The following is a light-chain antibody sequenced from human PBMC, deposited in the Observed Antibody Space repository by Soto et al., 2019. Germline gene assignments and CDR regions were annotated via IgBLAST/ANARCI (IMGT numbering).Light chain of an antibody. J-gene: IGLJ2*01. V-gene: IGLV2-8*01. CDR2: EVS. CDR1: SSDVGGYNY. Sequence: QSVLTQPPSASGSPGQSVTISCTGTSSDVGGYNYVSWYQQHPGKAPKLMICEVSKRPSGVPDRFSGSKSGNTASLTVSGLQAEDEAEYYCSSYAGSNNLLFGGGTKLTVL. CDR3: SSYAGSNNLL.